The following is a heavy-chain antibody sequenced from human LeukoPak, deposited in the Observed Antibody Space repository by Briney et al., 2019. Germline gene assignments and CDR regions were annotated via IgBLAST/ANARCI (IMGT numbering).Heavy chain of an antibody. CDR3: ARGPPAVYYYYYYYMDV. J-gene: IGHJ6*03. D-gene: IGHD2-2*01. V-gene: IGHV1-8*01. CDR2: MNPNSGNT. CDR1: GYTFTSYD. Sequence: ASVKVSCRASGYTFTSYDINWVRQATGQGLEWMGWMNPNSGNTGYAQKFQGRVTMTRNTSISTAYMELSSLSSEDTAVYYCARGPPAVYYYYYYYMDVWGKGTTVTVSS.